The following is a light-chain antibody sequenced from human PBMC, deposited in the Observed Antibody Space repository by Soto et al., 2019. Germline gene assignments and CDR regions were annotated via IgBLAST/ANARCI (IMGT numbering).Light chain of an antibody. CDR2: DVT. J-gene: IGLJ2*01. Sequence: QSALTQPRSVSGSPGQSVTISCTGTSSDVGGYNYVSWYQHHPGEAPKLIIYDVTKRPSGVPDRFSGSKSGNTASLTISGLQADDEADYYCCSHAGNPRVVFGGGTKLTVL. CDR1: SSDVGGYNY. CDR3: CSHAGNPRVV. V-gene: IGLV2-11*01.